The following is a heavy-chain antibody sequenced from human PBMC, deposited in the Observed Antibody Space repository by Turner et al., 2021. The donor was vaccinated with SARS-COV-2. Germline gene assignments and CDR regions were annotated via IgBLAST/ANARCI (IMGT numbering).Heavy chain of an antibody. CDR2: ISSSSSYI. Sequence: EVRLVESGGGLVKPGGSVRLSCAASGFTFSSYSMNWVRQAPGKGLEWVSSISSSSSYIYYADSVKCRFTISRDNAKNSLYLQMNSLRAEDTAVYYCARVRPLSYGFLEWFYYYGMDVWGQGTTVTVSS. D-gene: IGHD3-3*01. CDR1: GFTFSSYS. CDR3: ARVRPLSYGFLEWFYYYGMDV. J-gene: IGHJ6*02. V-gene: IGHV3-21*01.